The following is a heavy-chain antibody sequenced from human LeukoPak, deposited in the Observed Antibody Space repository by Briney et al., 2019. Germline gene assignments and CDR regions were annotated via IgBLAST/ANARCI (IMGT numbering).Heavy chain of an antibody. CDR3: ARESSSSRYFMDV. V-gene: IGHV4-39*07. J-gene: IGHJ6*03. Sequence: SETLSLTCSVSGGSTRTSTSYWGWVRQPPGKGLEWVGSIHYSGSTYKNPSLKSRVTISMDTSGSQFSLKVTSPTAADSAVYFCARESSSSRYFMDVWGRGTTVTVSS. D-gene: IGHD6-6*01. CDR2: IHYSGST. CDR1: GGSTRTSTSY.